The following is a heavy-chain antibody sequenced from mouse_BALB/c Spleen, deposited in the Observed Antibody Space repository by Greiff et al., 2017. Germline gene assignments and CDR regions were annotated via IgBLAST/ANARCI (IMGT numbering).Heavy chain of an antibody. Sequence: EVQLVESGGDLVKPGGSLKLSCAASGFTFSSYGMSWVRQTPDKRLEWVATISSGGSYTYYPDSVKGRFTISRDNAKNTLYLQMSSLKSEDTAMYYCARSTTAYAMDYWGQGTSFTVSS. D-gene: IGHD1-2*01. CDR3: ARSTTAYAMDY. V-gene: IGHV5-6*01. CDR2: ISSGGSYT. J-gene: IGHJ4*01. CDR1: GFTFSSYG.